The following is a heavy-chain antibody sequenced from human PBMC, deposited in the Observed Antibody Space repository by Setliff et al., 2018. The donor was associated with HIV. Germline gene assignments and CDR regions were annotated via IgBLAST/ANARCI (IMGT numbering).Heavy chain of an antibody. D-gene: IGHD4-17*01. Sequence: GGSLRLSCAASGFTLSDYYMSWIRQAPGKGLEWVSYISSRGSTIYYADSVKGRFTISRDNAKNSLYLQMNTLRAEDTAVYFCARSPYGDYGLDYWGQGTLVTVSS. CDR3: ARSPYGDYGLDY. CDR2: ISSRGSTI. CDR1: GFTLSDYY. J-gene: IGHJ4*02. V-gene: IGHV3-11*04.